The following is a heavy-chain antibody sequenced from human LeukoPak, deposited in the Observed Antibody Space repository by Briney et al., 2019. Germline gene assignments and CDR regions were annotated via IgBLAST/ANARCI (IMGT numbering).Heavy chain of an antibody. Sequence: SETLSLTCTVSGGSISSSSYYWGWIRQPPGKGLEWIGSIYYSGSTYYNPSLKSRVTISVDTSKNQFSLKLSSVTAADTAVYYCAREAGYDYVWGSWTYWGQGTLVTVSS. CDR1: GGSISSSSYY. CDR3: AREAGYDYVWGSWTY. D-gene: IGHD3-16*01. J-gene: IGHJ4*02. V-gene: IGHV4-39*07. CDR2: IYYSGST.